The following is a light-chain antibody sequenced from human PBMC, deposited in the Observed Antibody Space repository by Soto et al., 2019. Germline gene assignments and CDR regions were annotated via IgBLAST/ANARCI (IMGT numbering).Light chain of an antibody. J-gene: IGLJ3*02. CDR3: QSNYSHLSGWV. CDR1: SSNIGAGYD. Sequence: QSVLTQPPSVSGAPGQRVTISCTGSSSNIGAGYDVHWYQQLPGTAPKLLIYGNSNRPSGVPDRFSGSKSGTSASLAITGIQAEDGADYYFQSNYSHLSGWVFGGGTKLTVL. V-gene: IGLV1-40*01. CDR2: GNS.